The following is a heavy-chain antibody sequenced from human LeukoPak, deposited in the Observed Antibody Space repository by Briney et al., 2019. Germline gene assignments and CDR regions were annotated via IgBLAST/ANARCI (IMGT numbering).Heavy chain of an antibody. CDR1: GGSISSSSYY. CDR2: IYHSGST. Sequence: PSETLSLTCTVSGGSISSSSYYWGWIRQPPGKGLEWIGEIYHSGSTNYNPSLKSRVTISVDKSKNQFSLKLSSVTAADTAVYYCARSSRDGYNYYPRIYYFDYWGQGTLVTVSS. CDR3: ARSSRDGYNYYPRIYYFDY. D-gene: IGHD5-24*01. J-gene: IGHJ4*02. V-gene: IGHV4-39*07.